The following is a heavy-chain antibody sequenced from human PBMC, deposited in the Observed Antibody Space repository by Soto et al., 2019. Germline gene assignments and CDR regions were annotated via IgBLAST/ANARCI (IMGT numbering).Heavy chain of an antibody. CDR1: GFTFSSYA. D-gene: IGHD3-10*01. CDR2: ISSNGGGT. V-gene: IGHV3-64*01. Sequence: EVQLVESGGGLVQPGGSLRLCCAASGFTFSSYAMHWVRQAPGKGLEYVSAISSNGGGTYYANSVKGRFTISRDNSKNTLYLQMGSLRAEDMAVYYCARSGDSYYFDYWGQGTLVTVSS. J-gene: IGHJ4*02. CDR3: ARSGDSYYFDY.